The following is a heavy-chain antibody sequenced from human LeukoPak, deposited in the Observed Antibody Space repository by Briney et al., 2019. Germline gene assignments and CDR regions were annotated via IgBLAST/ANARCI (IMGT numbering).Heavy chain of an antibody. D-gene: IGHD2-2*01. CDR2: INTNTGNP. CDR3: AATIGYCSSTSCWGSYRYFDY. J-gene: IGHJ4*02. V-gene: IGHV7-4-1*02. CDR1: GYTFTSYA. Sequence: ASVNVSCKASGYTFTSYAMNRVRQAPGQGLEWMGWINTNTGNPTYAQGFTGRFVFSLDTSVSTAYLQISSLKAEDTAVYYCAATIGYCSSTSCWGSYRYFDYWGQGTLVTVSS.